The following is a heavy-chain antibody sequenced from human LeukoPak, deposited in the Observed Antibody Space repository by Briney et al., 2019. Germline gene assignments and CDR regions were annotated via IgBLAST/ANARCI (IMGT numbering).Heavy chain of an antibody. V-gene: IGHV3-21*01. D-gene: IGHD2-2*01. CDR1: GFTFSSYG. J-gene: IGHJ6*03. CDR3: ARDHFPVGYCSSTSCYRPDQGYMDV. Sequence: GGSLRLSCAASGFTFSSYGMNWVRQAPGKGLEWVSSMNSSSSYIYYADSVKGRFTISRDNAKNSLYLQMNSLRAEDTAVYYCARDHFPVGYCSSTSCYRPDQGYMDVWGKGTTVTVSS. CDR2: MNSSSSYI.